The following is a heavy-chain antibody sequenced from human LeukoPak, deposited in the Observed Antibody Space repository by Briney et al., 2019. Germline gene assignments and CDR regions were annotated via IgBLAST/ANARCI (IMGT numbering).Heavy chain of an antibody. V-gene: IGHV1-46*01. J-gene: IGHJ4*02. CDR2: IIPGGGST. Sequence: ASVTVTCKASGYTFTRYYLDWVRQAPGQGLEWMGMIIPGGGSTSYAQKFQGRVTMTRDTSTSTVYMELSSLRSEDTAVYYCARGHDSSGDPFVYWGRGTLVTVSS. D-gene: IGHD3-22*01. CDR1: GYTFTRYY. CDR3: ARGHDSSGDPFVY.